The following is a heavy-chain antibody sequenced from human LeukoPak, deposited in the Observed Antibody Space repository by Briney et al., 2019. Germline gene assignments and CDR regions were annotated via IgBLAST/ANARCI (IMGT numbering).Heavy chain of an antibody. CDR1: GGSISSGSYY. J-gene: IGHJ4*02. V-gene: IGHV4-61*10. CDR3: ARSMVRGVSDY. CDR2: IYYSGST. Sequence: SETLSLTCTVSGGSISSGSYYWSWIRQPAGKGLEWIGYIYYSGSTNYNPSLKSRVTISVDTSKNQFSLKLSSVTAADTAVYYCARSMVRGVSDYWGQGTLVTVSS. D-gene: IGHD3-10*01.